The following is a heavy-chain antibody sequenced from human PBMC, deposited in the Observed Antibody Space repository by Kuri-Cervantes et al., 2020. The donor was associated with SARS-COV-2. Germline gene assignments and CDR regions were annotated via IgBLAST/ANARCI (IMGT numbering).Heavy chain of an antibody. V-gene: IGHV4-34*01. CDR2: INHSGSA. CDR1: GGSFSGFY. CDR3: ARASTTIYGVLIALFSSNAFGI. Sequence: SETLSLTCAAYGGSFSGFYWSWIRQAPGKGLEWIGEINHSGSANYSPSLKSRVTISVDTSKNQFSLRLSSVTAADTGVYYCARASTTIYGVLIALFSSNAFGIWGQGTMVTVSS. J-gene: IGHJ3*02. D-gene: IGHD3-3*01.